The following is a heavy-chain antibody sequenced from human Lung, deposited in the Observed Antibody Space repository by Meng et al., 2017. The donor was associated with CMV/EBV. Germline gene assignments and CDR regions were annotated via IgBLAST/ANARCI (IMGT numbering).Heavy chain of an antibody. CDR3: GSREGGY. Sequence: GESLKISCAASGFTFTAYSMNWVRQAPGKGLEWVASISSSSTYIHYGDSVKGRFSISRDNAKNSLFLQMNSLRAEDTAVYFCGSREGGYWGQGTLVNVSS. V-gene: IGHV3-21*01. D-gene: IGHD3-10*01. J-gene: IGHJ4*02. CDR1: GFTFTAYS. CDR2: ISSSSTYI.